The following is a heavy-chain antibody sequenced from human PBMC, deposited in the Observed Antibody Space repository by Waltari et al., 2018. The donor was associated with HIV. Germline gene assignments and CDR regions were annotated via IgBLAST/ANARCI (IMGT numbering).Heavy chain of an antibody. Sequence: QVQLVQSGAEMKKPGASVTVSCKASGYNFTTFGIHWLRQAPGQRLEWIGWLNPANHNTRYSQKFQARVTVTRDTSANTAYMVLNSLRTEDMGLYFCARGPPCSGGTCYGLFHFWGQGTLLVVSS. CDR2: LNPANHNT. D-gene: IGHD2-15*01. J-gene: IGHJ1*01. V-gene: IGHV1-3*01. CDR1: GYNFTTFG. CDR3: ARGPPCSGGTCYGLFHF.